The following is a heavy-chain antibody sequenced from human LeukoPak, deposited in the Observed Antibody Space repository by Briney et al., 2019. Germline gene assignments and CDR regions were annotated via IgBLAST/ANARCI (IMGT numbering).Heavy chain of an antibody. V-gene: IGHV1-3*01. CDR1: GYTFTSYA. CDR3: ARSPNSGSYWFDP. J-gene: IGHJ5*02. D-gene: IGHD1-26*01. Sequence: ASVKVSCTASGYTFTSYAMHWVRQAPGQRLEWMGWINAGNGNTKYSQKFQGRVTITRDTSASTAYMELSSLRSEDTAVYYCARSPNSGSYWFDPWGQGTLVTVSS. CDR2: INAGNGNT.